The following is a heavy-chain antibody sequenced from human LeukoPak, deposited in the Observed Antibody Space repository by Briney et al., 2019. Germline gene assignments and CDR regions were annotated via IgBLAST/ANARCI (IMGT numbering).Heavy chain of an antibody. V-gene: IGHV1-2*06. CDR3: ARGGYSGSYYRFDY. CDR2: INPNSGGT. J-gene: IGHJ4*02. CDR1: GYTFTGYY. Sequence: ASVKVSCKASGYTFTGYYMHWVRQALGQGLEWMGRINPNSGGTNYAQKFQGRVTMTRDTSISTAYMELSRLRSDDTAVYYCARGGYSGSYYRFDYWGQGTLVTVSS. D-gene: IGHD1-26*01.